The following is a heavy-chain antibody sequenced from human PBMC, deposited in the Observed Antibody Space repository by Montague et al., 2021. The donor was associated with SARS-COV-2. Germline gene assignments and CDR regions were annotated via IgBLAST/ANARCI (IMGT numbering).Heavy chain of an antibody. CDR3: ARAPSYRSSWYAYFDY. Sequence: SETLSLTCTVSGGSMNNYYWRWIRQPPGKGLEWIGYINYSWSTHXNPSLQSRVTLSKDTSKNQFSLRLTSVTAADTAMYFCARAPSYRSSWYAYFDYWGQGTMVTVSS. CDR2: INYSWST. D-gene: IGHD6-13*01. J-gene: IGHJ4*02. CDR1: GGSMNNYY. V-gene: IGHV4-59*12.